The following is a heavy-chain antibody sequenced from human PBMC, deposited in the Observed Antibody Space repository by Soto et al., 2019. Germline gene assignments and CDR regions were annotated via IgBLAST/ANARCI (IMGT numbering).Heavy chain of an antibody. CDR1: GYNFRHYY. J-gene: IGHJ6*02. D-gene: IGHD6-6*01. Sequence: PGESLKISCQASGYNFRHYYIAWVRQKPGRGLEWVGLIYPGDSDVRYSPSVQGQVTISVDRSTDTAYLQWNSLRASDTAMYYCARTQDRSSSSGMDVWGQGTTVTVSS. V-gene: IGHV5-51*01. CDR3: ARTQDRSSSSGMDV. CDR2: IYPGDSDV.